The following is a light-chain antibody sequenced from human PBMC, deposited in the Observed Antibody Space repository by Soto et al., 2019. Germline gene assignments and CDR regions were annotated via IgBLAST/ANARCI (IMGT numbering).Light chain of an antibody. Sequence: QLVLTQPPTVSGAPGQRVTISCTGSSSNIGAGYDVHWYQQLPGTAPKLLIYGNFNRPSGVPDRFSGSKSGTSASLAITGLQAEDEADYYCQSYDSSLSVVFGGGTKLTVL. CDR3: QSYDSSLSVV. CDR1: SSNIGAGYD. CDR2: GNF. J-gene: IGLJ2*01. V-gene: IGLV1-40*01.